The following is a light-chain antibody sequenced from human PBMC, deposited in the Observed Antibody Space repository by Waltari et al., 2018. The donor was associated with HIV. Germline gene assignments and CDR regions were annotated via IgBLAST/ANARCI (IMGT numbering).Light chain of an antibody. J-gene: IGKJ2*01. CDR1: RSLNSRH. CDR3: QQSGT. Sequence: EIVLQQSPVTLSLSPGEIATLSCRASRSLNSRHLAWYQQKPGQTPRLLIYGASSRATGIPDRFNGSGSGTDFTLTIIRLEPDDFAMYYCQQSGTFGQGTRLEIK. V-gene: IGKV3-20*01. CDR2: GAS.